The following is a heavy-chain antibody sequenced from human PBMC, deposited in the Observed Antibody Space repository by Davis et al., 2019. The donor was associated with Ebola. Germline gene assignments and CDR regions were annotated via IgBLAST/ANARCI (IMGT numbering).Heavy chain of an antibody. Sequence: MPSETLSLTCTVAGGPVSGHYWSWIRQPPGKGLEWIGSIYYSGSTYYNPSLKSRVTISVDTSKNQFSLKLSSVTAADTAVYYCARDYDAPWGQGTMVTVSS. CDR2: IYYSGST. J-gene: IGHJ3*01. D-gene: IGHD4/OR15-4a*01. V-gene: IGHV4-59*05. CDR3: ARDYDAP. CDR1: GGPVSGHY.